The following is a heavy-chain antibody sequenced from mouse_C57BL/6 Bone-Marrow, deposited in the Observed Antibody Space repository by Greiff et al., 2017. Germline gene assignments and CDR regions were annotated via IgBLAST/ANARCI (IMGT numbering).Heavy chain of an antibody. Sequence: VKLVESGAELARPGASVKLSCQASGYTFTSFGISWVKQRNGQGLEWIGEIYPRSGNTYYNEKFKGKATLTADKSSSTAYMELRSLTSEDSAVYFCARYAYYYGSSYAMDYWGQGTSVTVSS. D-gene: IGHD1-1*01. CDR1: GYTFTSFG. V-gene: IGHV1-81*01. CDR3: ARYAYYYGSSYAMDY. J-gene: IGHJ4*01. CDR2: IYPRSGNT.